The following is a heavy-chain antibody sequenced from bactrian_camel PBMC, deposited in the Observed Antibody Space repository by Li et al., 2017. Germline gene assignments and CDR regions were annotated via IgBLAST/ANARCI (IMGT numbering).Heavy chain of an antibody. V-gene: IGHV3S40*01. Sequence: DVQLVESGGGLVQPGRSLRLSCIASGFTFSNYAMSWVRQAPGKGLEWVSAISDGGALIYYADSVKGRFTISRDNAKNTVYLQMNFLKSEDTALYYCVSPVGPRPRGQGTQVTVS. J-gene: IGHJ4*01. CDR3: VSPVGPRP. CDR1: GFTFSNYA. CDR2: ISDGGALI. D-gene: IGHD5*01.